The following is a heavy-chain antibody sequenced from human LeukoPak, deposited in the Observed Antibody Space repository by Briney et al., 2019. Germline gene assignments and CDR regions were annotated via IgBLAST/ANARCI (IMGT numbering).Heavy chain of an antibody. CDR1: GGTFSSYA. V-gene: IGHV1-69*05. CDR3: ARGVAFDP. D-gene: IGHD2-15*01. CDR2: IIPIFGTA. J-gene: IGHJ5*02. Sequence: SVKVSCKASGGTFSSYAISWVRQAPGQGLEWMGGIIPIFGTASYAQKFQGRVTMTRDTSTSTVYMELSSLRSEDTAVYYYARGVAFDPWGQGTLVTVSS.